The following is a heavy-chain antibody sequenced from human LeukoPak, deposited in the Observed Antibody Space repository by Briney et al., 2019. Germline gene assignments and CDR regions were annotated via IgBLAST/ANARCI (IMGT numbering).Heavy chain of an antibody. CDR1: GYTFSIFG. V-gene: IGHV1-18*01. D-gene: IGHD4-17*01. J-gene: IGHJ4*02. CDR2: ISAYNGNT. Sequence: ASVKVSCTASGYTFSIFGNSWVRQAPGQGLEWMGWISAYNGNTNYAQKFQDRVTMTTDTSTSTAYMELRGLRSDDTAMYYCARAGATVTTHFDFWGQGTVVTVSS. CDR3: ARAGATVTTHFDF.